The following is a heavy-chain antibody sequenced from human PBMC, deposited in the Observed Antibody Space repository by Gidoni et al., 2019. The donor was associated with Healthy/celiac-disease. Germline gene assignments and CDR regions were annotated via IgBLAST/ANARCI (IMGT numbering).Heavy chain of an antibody. CDR1: GFTFGDYA. V-gene: IGHV3-49*05. J-gene: IGHJ4*02. D-gene: IGHD4-17*01. CDR3: TRDPYHSDYGDYGVDY. Sequence: EVQLVESGGGLVKPGRSLRLSCTASGFTFGDYAMSWFRQAPGKGLEWVGFIRSKAYGGTTEYAASVKGRFTISRDDSKSIAYLQMNSLKTEDTAVYYCTRDPYHSDYGDYGVDYWGQGTLVTVSS. CDR2: IRSKAYGGTT.